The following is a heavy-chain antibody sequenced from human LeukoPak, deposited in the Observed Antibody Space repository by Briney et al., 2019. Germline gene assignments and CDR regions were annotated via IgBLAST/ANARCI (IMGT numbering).Heavy chain of an antibody. CDR3: AARGSIAAAGYD. CDR2: ISGSGGST. V-gene: IGHV3-23*01. D-gene: IGHD6-13*01. J-gene: IGHJ4*02. CDR1: GFTFSSYA. Sequence: GGSLRLSCAASGFTFSSYAMSWVRQAPGKGLEWVSAISGSGGSTYYADSVKGRFTISRDNYKNALYLQMNSLRAEDTAVYYCAARGSIAAAGYDWGQGTLVTVSS.